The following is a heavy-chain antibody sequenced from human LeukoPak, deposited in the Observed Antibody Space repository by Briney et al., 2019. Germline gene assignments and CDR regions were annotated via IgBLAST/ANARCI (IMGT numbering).Heavy chain of an antibody. CDR1: GFTFSSYA. V-gene: IGHV3-23*01. CDR3: AKRGDQSHFDY. CDR2: ISVSGNT. D-gene: IGHD4-17*01. Sequence: GGSLRLSCAASGFTFSSYAMRWVRQAPGKGLEWVSAISVSGNTYYADSVRGRFTISRDNSKNTLYLQMSSLRAEDTAVYYCAKRGDQSHFDYWGQGTLVTVSS. J-gene: IGHJ4*02.